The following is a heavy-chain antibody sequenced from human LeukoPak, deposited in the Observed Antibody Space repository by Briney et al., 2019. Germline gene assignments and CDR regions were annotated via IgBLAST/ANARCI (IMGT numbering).Heavy chain of an antibody. D-gene: IGHD2-8*01. CDR2: INTDGSTT. J-gene: IGHJ3*02. V-gene: IGHV3-74*01. CDR1: GFTFSSYW. Sequence: GGSLRLXCAASGFTFSSYWMHWVRQAPGKGLVWVSHINTDGSTTTYADSVKGRFTISRDNAKNTLYLQMNSLRAEDTAVYYCGRRNGHAFDIWGQGTMVTVSS. CDR3: GRRNGHAFDI.